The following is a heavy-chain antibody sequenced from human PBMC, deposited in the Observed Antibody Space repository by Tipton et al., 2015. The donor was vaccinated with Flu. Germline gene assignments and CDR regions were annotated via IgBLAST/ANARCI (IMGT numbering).Heavy chain of an antibody. D-gene: IGHD2-15*01. J-gene: IGHJ2*01. V-gene: IGHV4-34*01. CDR3: ARGYCSGGSCSYWYFDL. CDR2: INHSGST. Sequence: TLSLTCAVYGGSFSGYYWSWIRQPPGQGLEWIGEINHSGSTNYNPSLKGRVTISVDTSKNQFPLKLSSVTAADTAGYYCARGYCSGGSCSYWYFDLWGRGTLVTVSS. CDR1: GGSFSGYY.